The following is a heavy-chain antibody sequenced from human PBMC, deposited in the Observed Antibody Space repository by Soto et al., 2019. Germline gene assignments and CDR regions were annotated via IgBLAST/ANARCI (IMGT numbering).Heavy chain of an antibody. CDR3: ARQIYDSDTGPNFQYYFDS. J-gene: IGHJ4*02. Sequence: GESLKISCRGSGYSFAGYWITWVRQKPGKGLEWMGRVDPSDSQTYYSPSFRGHVTISVTKSITTVFLQWSSLRASDTAMYYCARQIYDSDTGPNFQYYFDSWGQGTPVTVSS. D-gene: IGHD3-22*01. V-gene: IGHV5-10-1*01. CDR2: VDPSDSQT. CDR1: GYSFAGYW.